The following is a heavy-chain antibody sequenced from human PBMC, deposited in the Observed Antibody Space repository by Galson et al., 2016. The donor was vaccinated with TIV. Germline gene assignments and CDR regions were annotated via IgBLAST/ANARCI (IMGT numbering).Heavy chain of an antibody. V-gene: IGHV3-33*01. CDR1: GFTFGSYD. CDR3: ARARYSNGWFTDF. Sequence: LRLSCAASGFTFGSYDMHWVRQAPGKGLEWVAVMWFDGSDIYYADSVKGRFTISRDNSKNTLYLQMNSLRGKDTAVYYCARARYSNGWFTDFWGQGTLVTVSS. CDR2: MWFDGSDI. J-gene: IGHJ4*02. D-gene: IGHD6-19*01.